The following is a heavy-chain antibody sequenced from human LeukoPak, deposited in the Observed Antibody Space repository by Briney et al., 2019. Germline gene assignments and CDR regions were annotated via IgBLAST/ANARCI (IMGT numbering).Heavy chain of an antibody. V-gene: IGHV4-59*01. CDR3: ARTMEGYCSGGSCYQYSYYMDV. Sequence: SETLSLTCSVSGDSITGYSWSWIRQTPGKGLEWIGYIYYNGDTHYNPSLNSRLSMSVDTSKNQFSLKLTSVTAADTAVYYCARTMEGYCSGGSCYQYSYYMDVWGKGTTVTVSS. D-gene: IGHD2-15*01. J-gene: IGHJ6*03. CDR1: GDSITGYS. CDR2: IYYNGDT.